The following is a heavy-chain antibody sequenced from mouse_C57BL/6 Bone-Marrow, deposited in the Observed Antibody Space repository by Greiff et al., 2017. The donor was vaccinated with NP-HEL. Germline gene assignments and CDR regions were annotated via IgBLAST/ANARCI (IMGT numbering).Heavy chain of an antibody. J-gene: IGHJ4*01. V-gene: IGHV14-4*01. CDR3: TTGGSSPYAMDY. CDR2: IDPENGDT. D-gene: IGHD1-1*01. Sequence: VQLQQSGAELVRPGASVQLSCTASGFNIKDDYMHWVKQRPEQGLEWIGWIDPENGDTEYASKFQGKATITADTSSNTAYLQLSSLTSEDAAVYYYTTGGSSPYAMDYWGQGTSVTVSS. CDR1: GFNIKDDY.